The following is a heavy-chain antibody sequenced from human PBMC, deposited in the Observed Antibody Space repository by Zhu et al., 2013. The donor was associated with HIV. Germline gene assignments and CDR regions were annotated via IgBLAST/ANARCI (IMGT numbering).Heavy chain of an antibody. V-gene: IGHV1-69*06. D-gene: IGHD4-17*01. J-gene: IGHJ6*02. CDR3: ARGRPIRRKEPRLLGDYGAPLNYYYYYGMDV. CDR2: IIPIFGTA. CDR1: GGTFSSYA. Sequence: QVQLVQSGAEVKKPGSSVKVSCKASGGTFSSYAISWVRQAPGQGLEWMGGIIPIFGTANYAQKFQGRVTITADKSTSTAYMELSSLRSEDTAVYYCARGRPIRRKEPRLLGDYGAPLNYYYYYGMDVWGQGTTVTVSS.